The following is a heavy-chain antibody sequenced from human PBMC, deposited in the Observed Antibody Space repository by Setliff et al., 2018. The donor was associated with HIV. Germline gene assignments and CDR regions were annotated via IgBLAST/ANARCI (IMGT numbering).Heavy chain of an antibody. J-gene: IGHJ6*03. Sequence: ASVKVSCKASGYTFTSYGISWVRQAPGQGLEWMGWISAYNGNTNYAQRLQGRVTMTTDTSTSTAYMELRSLRSDDTAVYYCARARSGYDWGRGYYYYYYMDVWGKGTTVTVSS. CDR2: ISAYNGNT. CDR3: ARARSGYDWGRGYYYYYYMDV. CDR1: GYTFTSYG. V-gene: IGHV1-18*01. D-gene: IGHD5-12*01.